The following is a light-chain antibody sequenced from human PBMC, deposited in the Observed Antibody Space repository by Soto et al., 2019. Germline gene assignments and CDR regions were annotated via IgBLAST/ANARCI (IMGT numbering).Light chain of an antibody. V-gene: IGKV3-15*01. J-gene: IGKJ3*01. CDR2: GAS. Sequence: DTVMTQSPATLSVSPGERATLSCRASQSVNSNLAWYQQKPGQAPRLLIYGASTRATGIPARFSGSGSGTEFPPAISSLQSEDFAIYYCQQYNNWPLFTFGPGTKVDIK. CDR1: QSVNSN. CDR3: QQYNNWPLFT.